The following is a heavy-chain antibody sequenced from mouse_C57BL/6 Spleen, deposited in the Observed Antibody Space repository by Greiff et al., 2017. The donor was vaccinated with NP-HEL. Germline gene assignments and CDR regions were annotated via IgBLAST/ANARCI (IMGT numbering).Heavy chain of an antibody. J-gene: IGHJ2*01. V-gene: IGHV1-50*01. Sequence: QVQLQQPGAELVKPGASVKLSCKASGYTFTSYWMQWVKQRPGQGLEWIGEIDPSDSYTNYNQKFKGKATLTVDTSSSTAYMQLSSLTSEDSAVYYCARAAYYSNSYFDYWGQGTTLTVSS. CDR1: GYTFTSYW. CDR3: ARAAYYSNSYFDY. CDR2: IDPSDSYT. D-gene: IGHD2-5*01.